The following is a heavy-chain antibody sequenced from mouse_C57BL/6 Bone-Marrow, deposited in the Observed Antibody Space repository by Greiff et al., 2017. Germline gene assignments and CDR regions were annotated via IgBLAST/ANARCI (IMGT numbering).Heavy chain of an antibody. V-gene: IGHV1-69*01. J-gene: IGHJ2*01. Sequence: VQLQQSGAELVMPGASVKLSCKASGYTFTSYWMHWVKQRPGQGLEWIGEIDPSDSYTNYNQKFKGKSTLTVDKSSSTAYMQLSSLTSEDSAVYYCATSNYYGYFDYWGQGTTLTVSS. CDR1: GYTFTSYW. CDR2: IDPSDSYT. CDR3: ATSNYYGYFDY. D-gene: IGHD1-1*01.